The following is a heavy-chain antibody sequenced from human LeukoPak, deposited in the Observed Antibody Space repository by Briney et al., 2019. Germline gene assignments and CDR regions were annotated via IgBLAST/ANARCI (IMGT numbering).Heavy chain of an antibody. D-gene: IGHD2-15*01. V-gene: IGHV3-21*01. CDR2: ISSSSSYI. CDR3: ARGDCNGGSCHLDY. Sequence: PGGSLRLSCAASGFTFSSYSMNWVRQAPGKGLEWVSSISSSSSYIYYADSVKGRFTISRDNAKNSLYLQMNSLRAEDTAVYYCARGDCNGGSCHLDYWGQGTLVTVSS. CDR1: GFTFSSYS. J-gene: IGHJ4*02.